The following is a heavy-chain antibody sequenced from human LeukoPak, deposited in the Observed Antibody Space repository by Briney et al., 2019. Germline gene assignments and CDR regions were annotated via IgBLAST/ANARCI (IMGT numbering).Heavy chain of an antibody. Sequence: GGSLRLSCAASGFTFDDYAMHWVRQAPGKGLEWVSLISGNGDSTYYGDSVKGRFPISRDNAKNSLYLQMDSLRAEDTAVYYCARDSQHLNFDHWGQGTLVTVSS. V-gene: IGHV3-43*02. D-gene: IGHD3-3*02. J-gene: IGHJ4*02. CDR1: GFTFDDYA. CDR3: ARDSQHLNFDH. CDR2: ISGNGDST.